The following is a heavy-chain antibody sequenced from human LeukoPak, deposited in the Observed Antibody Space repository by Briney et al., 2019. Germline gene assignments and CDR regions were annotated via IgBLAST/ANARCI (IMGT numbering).Heavy chain of an antibody. CDR2: IYYSGST. J-gene: IGHJ4*02. D-gene: IGHD3-10*01. CDR1: GGSISSGDYY. CDR3: ARDQEDSGTDY. Sequence: SRTLSLTCTVSGGSISSGDYYWSWIRQHPGKGLEWIGYIYYSGSTYYNPSLKSRVTISLDTSKNQFSLKLSSVTAADTAVYHCARDQEDSGTDYWGQGTLVTVSS. V-gene: IGHV4-31*03.